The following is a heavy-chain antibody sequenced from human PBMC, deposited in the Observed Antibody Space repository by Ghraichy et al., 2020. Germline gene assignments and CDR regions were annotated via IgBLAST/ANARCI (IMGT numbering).Heavy chain of an antibody. CDR1: GFNFRTYW. V-gene: IGHV3-74*01. Sequence: GESLNISCAASGFNFRTYWMHWVRQVPGKGLVWMSHINRDGSTTTYADSVKGRFTISRDNAKNTLFLQMNSLRAEDTAVYYCTRDNDYGMDVWGQGTTVTVSS. J-gene: IGHJ6*02. CDR3: TRDNDYGMDV. CDR2: INRDGSTT.